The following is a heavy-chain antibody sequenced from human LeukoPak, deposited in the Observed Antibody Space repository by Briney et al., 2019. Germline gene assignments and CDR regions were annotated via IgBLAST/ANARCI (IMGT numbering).Heavy chain of an antibody. D-gene: IGHD3-22*01. CDR1: GFTFDDYA. Sequence: GGSLRLSCAASGFTFDDYAMHWVRQAPGKGLEWVSGISWNSGSIGYADSVKGRFTISRDNAKNSLYLQMNSLRAEDTALYYCAKDPHYYDSSGYYDYWGQGTLVTASS. J-gene: IGHJ4*02. CDR2: ISWNSGSI. V-gene: IGHV3-9*01. CDR3: AKDPHYYDSSGYYDY.